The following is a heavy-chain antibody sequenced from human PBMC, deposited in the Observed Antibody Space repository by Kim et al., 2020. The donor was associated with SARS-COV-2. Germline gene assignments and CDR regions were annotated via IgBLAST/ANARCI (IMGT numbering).Heavy chain of an antibody. CDR2: IYYSGST. J-gene: IGHJ6*01. Sequence: SETLSLTCTVSGGSISSSSYYWGWIRQPPGKGLEWIGSIYYSGSTYYNPSLKSRVTISVDTSKNQFSLKLSSVTAADTAVYYCVRDGAQSPRPPDGDVWG. D-gene: IGHD3-10*01. CDR3: VRDGAQSPRPPDGDV. CDR1: GGSISSSSYY. V-gene: IGHV4-39*02.